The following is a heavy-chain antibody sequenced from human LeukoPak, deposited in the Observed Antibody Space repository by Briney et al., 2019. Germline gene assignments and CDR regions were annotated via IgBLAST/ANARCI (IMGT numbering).Heavy chain of an antibody. CDR2: IFYSGST. V-gene: IGHV4-39*01. CDR3: ARQAGGRPY. CDR1: GGSISTSSYY. J-gene: IGHJ4*02. Sequence: SETLSLTCTVSGGSISTSSYYWGWVRQPPGKGLEWIGNIFYSGSTYYSPSLKSRVTISVDTSKNQFSLKLSSVTAADTAVYYCARQAGGRPYWGQGTLVTVSS. D-gene: IGHD1-26*01.